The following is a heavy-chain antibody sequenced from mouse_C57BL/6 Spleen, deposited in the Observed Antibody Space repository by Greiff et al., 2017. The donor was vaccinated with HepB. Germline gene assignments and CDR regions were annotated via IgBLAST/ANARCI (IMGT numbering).Heavy chain of an antibody. Sequence: VQLQQSGAELVRPGTSVKVSCKASGYAFTNYLIEWVKQRPGQGLEWIGVINPGSGGTNYNEKFKGKATLTADKSSSTAYMQLSSLTSEDSAVYFCAYDYVFAYWGQGTLVTVSA. V-gene: IGHV1-54*01. D-gene: IGHD2-4*01. CDR2: INPGSGGT. CDR1: GYAFTNYL. CDR3: AYDYVFAY. J-gene: IGHJ3*01.